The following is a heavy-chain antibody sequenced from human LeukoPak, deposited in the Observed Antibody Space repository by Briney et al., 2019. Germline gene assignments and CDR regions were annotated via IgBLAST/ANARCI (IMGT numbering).Heavy chain of an antibody. CDR2: IYYSGST. CDR3: ARDNLDYDILTGSYYYYGMDV. Sequence: NPSETLSLTCTVSGGSISSYYWSWIRQPPGKGLEWIGYIYYSGSTNYNPSLKSRVTISVDTSKNQFSLKLSSVTAADTAVYYCARDNLDYDILTGSYYYYGMDVWGQGTTVTVSS. D-gene: IGHD3-9*01. CDR1: GGSISSYY. J-gene: IGHJ6*02. V-gene: IGHV4-59*01.